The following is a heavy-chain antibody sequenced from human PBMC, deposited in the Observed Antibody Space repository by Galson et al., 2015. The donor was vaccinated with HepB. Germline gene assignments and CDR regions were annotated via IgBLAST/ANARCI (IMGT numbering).Heavy chain of an antibody. D-gene: IGHD2-8*02. CDR3: ARSLGLVGPSFDK. CDR1: GFSLRTSGVG. CDR2: ISWSDDK. V-gene: IGHV2-5*01. Sequence: PALVKPTQTLTLTCTFSGFSLRTSGVGVGWVRQSPGKALEWLALISWSDDKRYNPSLRSRLTITKDTSKNQVVLTMTNLDPMDTGTYYCARSLGLVGPSFDKWGQGTVVTVSS. J-gene: IGHJ4*02.